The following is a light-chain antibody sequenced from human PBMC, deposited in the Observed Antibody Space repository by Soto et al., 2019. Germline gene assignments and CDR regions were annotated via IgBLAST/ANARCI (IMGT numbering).Light chain of an antibody. CDR1: SSDVGGYNY. CDR3: CSYAGSPYV. Sequence: QSVLTQPRSVSGSPGQSVTISCTGTSSDVGGYNYVSWYQQHPGKAPKLMIYDVSERPSGVPDRFSGSKSGNTASLTISGLHAEDEADYYCCSYAGSPYVFGTGTKVTVL. J-gene: IGLJ1*01. CDR2: DVS. V-gene: IGLV2-11*01.